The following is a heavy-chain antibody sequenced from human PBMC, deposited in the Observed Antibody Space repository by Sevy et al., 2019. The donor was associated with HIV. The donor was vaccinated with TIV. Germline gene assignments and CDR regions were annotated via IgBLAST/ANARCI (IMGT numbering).Heavy chain of an antibody. Sequence: GGSLRLSCVVSGFDIRSNYMSWVRQAPGKGLEWVSHIYAGGTAYYADSVKGRFTFSRDDSKNTVSLQMRSLRVDDSAVYYCASDYCSRGSCLFDYWGQGIQVTVSS. CDR2: IYAGGTA. CDR3: ASDYCSRGSCLFDY. D-gene: IGHD2-15*01. J-gene: IGHJ4*02. V-gene: IGHV3-53*01. CDR1: GFDIRSNY.